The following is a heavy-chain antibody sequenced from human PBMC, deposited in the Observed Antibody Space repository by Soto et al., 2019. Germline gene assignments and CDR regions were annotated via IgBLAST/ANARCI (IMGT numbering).Heavy chain of an antibody. Sequence: SLKVSWKASGGTFSSYAISWVRQAPGQGLEWMGGIIPIFGTANYAQKFQGRVTITADESTSTAYMELSSLRSEDTAVYYCARGVTVTTPFEFDYWGQGTLVTVSS. CDR2: IIPIFGTA. J-gene: IGHJ4*02. D-gene: IGHD4-17*01. V-gene: IGHV1-69*13. CDR3: ARGVTVTTPFEFDY. CDR1: GGTFSSYA.